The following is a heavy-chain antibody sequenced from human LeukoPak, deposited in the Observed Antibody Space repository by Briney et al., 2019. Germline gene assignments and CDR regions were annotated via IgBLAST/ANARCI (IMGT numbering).Heavy chain of an antibody. V-gene: IGHV4-4*07. Sequence: SETLSLTCTVSGGSISSYYWSWIRQPAGKRLEWIGRIYTSGSTNYNPSLKSRVTMSVDTSKNQFSLKLSSVTAADTAVYYCARDQSGYDPPHYYYYYGMDVWGQGTTVTVSS. D-gene: IGHD5-12*01. CDR3: ARDQSGYDPPHYYYYYGMDV. CDR1: GGSISSYY. CDR2: IYTSGST. J-gene: IGHJ6*02.